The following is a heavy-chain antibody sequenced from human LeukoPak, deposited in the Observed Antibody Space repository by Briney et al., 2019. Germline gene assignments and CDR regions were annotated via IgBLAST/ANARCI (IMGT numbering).Heavy chain of an antibody. CDR3: ARAGGITGIDS. D-gene: IGHD1-20*01. J-gene: IGHJ4*02. V-gene: IGHV4-59*12. Sequence: NTSETLSLTCNVSGGSINHYYWTWIRQPPGEGLEWTGYIYYTGNTNYNPSLDSRVTISLDTSKNQVSLKLTSMTAADTAVYYCARAGGITGIDSWGQGTLVAVSS. CDR1: GGSINHYY. CDR2: IYYTGNT.